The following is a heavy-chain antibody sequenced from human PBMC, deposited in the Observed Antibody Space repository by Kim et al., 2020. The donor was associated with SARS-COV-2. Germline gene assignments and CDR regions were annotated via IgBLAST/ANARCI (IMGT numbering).Heavy chain of an antibody. CDR2: IWYDGSNK. CDR1: GFTFSSYG. CDR3: AKDNSPNGPDSSGPDY. J-gene: IGHJ4*02. Sequence: GGSLRLSCAASGFTFSSYGMHWVRQAPGKGLEWVAVIWYDGSNKYYADSVKGRFTISRDNSKNTLYLQMNSLRAEDTAVYYCAKDNSPNGPDSSGPDYWGQGTLVTVSS. V-gene: IGHV3-33*06. D-gene: IGHD3-22*01.